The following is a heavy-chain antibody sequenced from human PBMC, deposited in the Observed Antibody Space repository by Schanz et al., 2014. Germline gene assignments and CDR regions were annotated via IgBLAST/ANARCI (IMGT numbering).Heavy chain of an antibody. D-gene: IGHD1-26*01. CDR3: VTWSTTYLYQDY. CDR2: TSHDGSFT. Sequence: EVQLVESGGGLVQPGGSLRLSCAASGFTFSDSWMHWVRQAPGKGLVWVSRTSHDGSFTTFADSVKGRFTISRDNAKNALYLQMDDLRGDDTAMYYCVTWSTTYLYQDYWGQGTLVSVSA. J-gene: IGHJ4*02. CDR1: GFTFSDSW. V-gene: IGHV3-74*01.